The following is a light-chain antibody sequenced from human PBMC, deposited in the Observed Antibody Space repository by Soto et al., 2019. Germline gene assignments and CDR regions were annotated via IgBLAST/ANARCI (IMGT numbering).Light chain of an antibody. V-gene: IGLV2-14*01. CDR2: DVS. J-gene: IGLJ2*01. Sequence: QSALTQPASVSGSPGQSITISCTGTSSDVGGYNYVSWYQQHPDKAPKLIIYDVSNRPSGVSNRFSGSKSGNTASLTISGLQAEDEADYYCSSYTSISTLVFGGGIKLTVL. CDR3: SSYTSISTLV. CDR1: SSDVGGYNY.